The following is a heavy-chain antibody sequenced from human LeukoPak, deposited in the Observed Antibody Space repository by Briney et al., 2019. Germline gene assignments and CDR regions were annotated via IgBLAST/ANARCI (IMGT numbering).Heavy chain of an antibody. J-gene: IGHJ4*02. CDR1: GGSFSGYY. V-gene: IGHV4-34*01. D-gene: IGHD6-6*01. Sequence: TSETLSLTCAVYGGSFSGYYWSWIRHPPGKGLEWIGEINHSGSTNYNPSLKSRVTISVDTSKNQFPLKLSSVTAADTAVYYCASTYSSSSFDYWGQGTLVTVSS. CDR3: ASTYSSSSFDY. CDR2: INHSGST.